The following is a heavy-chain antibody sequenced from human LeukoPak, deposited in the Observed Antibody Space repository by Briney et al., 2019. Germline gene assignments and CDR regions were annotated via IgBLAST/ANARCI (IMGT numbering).Heavy chain of an antibody. J-gene: IGHJ4*02. CDR3: ARGPSRGAIVDY. V-gene: IGHV4-38-2*02. CDR2: IDHSGST. CDR1: GYSISSGYY. Sequence: PSETLSLTCTVSGYSISSGYYWGWIRQPPGKGLEWTGSIDHSGSTNYNPSLKSRVAISVDTSKNQFSLKLSSVTAADTAVYYCARGPSRGAIVDYWGQGTLVTVSS. D-gene: IGHD3-10*01.